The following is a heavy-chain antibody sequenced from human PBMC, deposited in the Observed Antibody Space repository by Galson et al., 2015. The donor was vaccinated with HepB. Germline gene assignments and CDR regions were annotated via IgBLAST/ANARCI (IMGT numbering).Heavy chain of an antibody. Sequence: SLRLSCAASGFTFSDYYMSWIRQAPGKGLEWLSYISSSAIYTNYADSVKGRFTISRDNVKNSMYLQMNSLRAEDTAVYYCARVADSDYGDHSHFDYWGQGTTVAVSS. CDR2: ISSSAIYT. CDR1: GFTFSDYY. V-gene: IGHV3-11*06. CDR3: ARVADSDYGDHSHFDY. D-gene: IGHD4-17*01. J-gene: IGHJ4*03.